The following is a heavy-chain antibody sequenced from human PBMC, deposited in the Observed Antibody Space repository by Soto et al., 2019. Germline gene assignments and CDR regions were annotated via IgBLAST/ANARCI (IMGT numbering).Heavy chain of an antibody. CDR1: GFDFTNSW. CDR2: VNSDGSIK. CDR3: TRDQRYSSAV. D-gene: IGHD5-18*01. V-gene: IGHV3-74*01. J-gene: IGHJ4*02. Sequence: EVQLVESGGGLVQPGGSLRLSCAASGFDFTNSWMHWVRQAPGKGRVWVSHVNSDGSIKTYADSVKGRFTISRDNAKNTVYLQMNRLRVEDTAVYYCTRDQRYSSAVWGQGPLVTVSS.